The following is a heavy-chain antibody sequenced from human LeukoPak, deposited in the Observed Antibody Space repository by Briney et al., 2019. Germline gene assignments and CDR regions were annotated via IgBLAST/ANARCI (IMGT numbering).Heavy chain of an antibody. CDR2: IKQDGSEK. CDR1: GFTFSSYA. CDR3: ARYFYGPFDY. J-gene: IGHJ4*02. Sequence: PGGSLRLSCAASGFTFSSYAMSWVRQAPGKGLEWVANIKQDGSEKHFVDSVKGRFTISRDNAKNSLYLQMNSLRAEDTAVYYCARYFYGPFDYWGQGTLVTVSS. D-gene: IGHD2/OR15-2a*01. V-gene: IGHV3-7*05.